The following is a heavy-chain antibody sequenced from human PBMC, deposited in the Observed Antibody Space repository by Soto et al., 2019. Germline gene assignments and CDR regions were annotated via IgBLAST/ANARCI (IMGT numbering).Heavy chain of an antibody. CDR3: ESRGVISYYYYYMDV. J-gene: IGHJ6*03. Sequence: EVQLVESGGGLVQPGGSLRLSCAASGFTVSSNYMSWVRQAPGKGLEWVSVIYSGGSTYYADSVKGRFTISRHNSKNTLYLHMNSLRAEDTAVYYCESRGVISYYYYYMDVRGKGTTVTVSS. D-gene: IGHD3-16*02. V-gene: IGHV3-53*04. CDR2: IYSGGST. CDR1: GFTVSSNY.